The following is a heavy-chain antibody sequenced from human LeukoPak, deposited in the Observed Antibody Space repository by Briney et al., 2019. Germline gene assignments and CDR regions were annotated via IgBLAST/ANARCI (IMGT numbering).Heavy chain of an antibody. D-gene: IGHD3-16*01. V-gene: IGHV4-59*01. CDR1: GGSISNYY. CDR2: IYYSGTA. J-gene: IGHJ4*02. Sequence: SETLSLTCTVSGGSISNYYWIWIRQAPGRGLEWIGFIYYSGTANYNPSLKSRVTISIDMSKNHFSLKLTSVTAADTAVYYCARADFDYAWGSYPLDYWGQGILVTVSS. CDR3: ARADFDYAWGSYPLDY.